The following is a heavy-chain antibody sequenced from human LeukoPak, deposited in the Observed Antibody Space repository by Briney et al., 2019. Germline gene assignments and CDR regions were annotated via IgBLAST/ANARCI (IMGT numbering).Heavy chain of an antibody. CDR2: VHPVDSDT. CDR1: GNIYTSDW. Sequence: GESLKISCKVSGNIYTSDWIGWVRQRPGKGLEWVGIVHPVDSDTRYSPSFQGQVTFSADKSISTAYLQWSSLKASDTAIYYCARHRGFREFSFVDYWGQGTLVTVSS. D-gene: IGHD3-10*01. J-gene: IGHJ4*02. CDR3: ARHRGFREFSFVDY. V-gene: IGHV5-51*01.